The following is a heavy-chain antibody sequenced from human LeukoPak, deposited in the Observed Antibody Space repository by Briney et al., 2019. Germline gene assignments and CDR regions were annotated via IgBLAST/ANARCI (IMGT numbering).Heavy chain of an antibody. CDR2: INHSGST. CDR3: ARGRYNWNVIYYFDY. D-gene: IGHD1-20*01. J-gene: IGHJ4*02. CDR1: GGSFSGYY. V-gene: IGHV4-34*01. Sequence: SETLSLTCAVYGGSFSGYYWSWIRQPPGKGLEWIGEINHSGSTNYNPSLKSRVTISVDTSKNQFSLKLSSMTAADTAVYYCARGRYNWNVIYYFDYWGQGTLVTVSS.